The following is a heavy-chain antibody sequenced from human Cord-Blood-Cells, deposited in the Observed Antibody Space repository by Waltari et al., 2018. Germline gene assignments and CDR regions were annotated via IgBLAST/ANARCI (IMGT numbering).Heavy chain of an antibody. CDR1: GYSISSGYY. V-gene: IGHV4-38-2*01. CDR2: IYHSGST. Sequence: QVQLQESGPGLVKPSETLSLPCAVSGYSISSGYYWGWIRQHPGKGLGWIGSIYHSGSTYYNPSLKSRVTISVDTSKNQFSLKLSSVTAADTAVYYCARAGDHCSGGSCYYYYYYMDVWGKGTTVTVSS. D-gene: IGHD2-15*01. J-gene: IGHJ6*03. CDR3: ARAGDHCSGGSCYYYYYYMDV.